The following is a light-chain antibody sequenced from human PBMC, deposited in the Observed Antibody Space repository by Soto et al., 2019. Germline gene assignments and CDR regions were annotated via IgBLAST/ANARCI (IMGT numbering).Light chain of an antibody. Sequence: EIVLTQSPGTLSLSPVERATFCFRSSQSVSSNYLAWYQQKPGQAPRLLIYGAFKRATGIPDRFSGSGSGTDFTLTISRMEPEDFAVYCCQQYGSSPRTCGQGTKGDIK. V-gene: IGKV3-20*01. CDR3: QQYGSSPRT. CDR2: GAF. J-gene: IGKJ1*01. CDR1: QSVSSNY.